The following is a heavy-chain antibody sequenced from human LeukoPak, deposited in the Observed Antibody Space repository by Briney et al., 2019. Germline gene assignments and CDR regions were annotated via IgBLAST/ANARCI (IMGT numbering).Heavy chain of an antibody. Sequence: ASVKVSCKASGYTFASFGVSCVRQAPGQGLEWKGWISAYNGNTNYAQRLQGRVTLTTDTPTSTAYMELRSLRSDDTAVYYCARDSIAVAGTSFWDYWGQGTLVTVSS. D-gene: IGHD6-19*01. J-gene: IGHJ4*02. CDR1: GYTFASFG. V-gene: IGHV1-18*01. CDR3: ARDSIAVAGTSFWDY. CDR2: ISAYNGNT.